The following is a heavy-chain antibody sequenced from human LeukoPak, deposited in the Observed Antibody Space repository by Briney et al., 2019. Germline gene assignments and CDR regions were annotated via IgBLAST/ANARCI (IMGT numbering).Heavy chain of an antibody. V-gene: IGHV3-33*06. CDR2: IWYDGSNK. J-gene: IGHJ5*01. Sequence: PGRSLRLSCAASGFTFSSYGMHWVRQAPGKGLEWVAVIWYDGSNKYYADSVKGRFTISRDNTGDTLFLQINTLRADDTAVYYCAKKAASDFWSACDSWGQGTRVTVSS. D-gene: IGHD3-3*01. CDR1: GFTFSSYG. CDR3: AKKAASDFWSACDS.